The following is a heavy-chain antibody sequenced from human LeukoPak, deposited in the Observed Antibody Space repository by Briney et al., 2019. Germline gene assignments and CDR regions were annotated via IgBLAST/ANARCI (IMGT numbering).Heavy chain of an antibody. D-gene: IGHD1-1*01. V-gene: IGHV1-69*05. J-gene: IGHJ4*02. Sequence: ASVKVSCKASGGTFSSYAISWVRQAPGQGLEWMGRIIPIFGTANYAQKFQGRVTITTDESTSTAYMELSSLRSEDTAVYYCARGNNWNDVDYWGQGTLVTVSS. CDR2: IIPIFGTA. CDR1: GGTFSSYA. CDR3: ARGNNWNDVDY.